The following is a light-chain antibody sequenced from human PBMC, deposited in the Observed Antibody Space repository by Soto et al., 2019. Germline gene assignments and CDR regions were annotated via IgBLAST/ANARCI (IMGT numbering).Light chain of an antibody. Sequence: EIVLTQSPGTLSVSPGERATLSCRASESVSNDHLAWYQRQAGQPPMLIIYGASYRTTDTPYRFSGSGSGTDFTIIIARLAAEDFAYYSRQQNGSPPWTFGLGTKVEI. J-gene: IGKJ1*01. CDR3: QQNGSPPWT. CDR1: ESVSNDH. CDR2: GAS. V-gene: IGKV3-20*01.